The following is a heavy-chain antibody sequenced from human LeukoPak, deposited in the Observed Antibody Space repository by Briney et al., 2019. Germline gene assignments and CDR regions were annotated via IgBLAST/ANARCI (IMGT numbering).Heavy chain of an antibody. CDR3: ARDRGTIFPDWFDP. V-gene: IGHV1-18*01. D-gene: IGHD3-9*01. CDR1: GYTFTSYG. CDR2: ISAYNGNT. Sequence: GASVKVSCKASGYTFTSYGISWVRQAPGQGLEWMGWISAYNGNTNYAQKLQGRVTMTTDTSTSTAYMELRSLRSDDTAVYYCARDRGTIFPDWFDPWGQGTLVTVSS. J-gene: IGHJ5*02.